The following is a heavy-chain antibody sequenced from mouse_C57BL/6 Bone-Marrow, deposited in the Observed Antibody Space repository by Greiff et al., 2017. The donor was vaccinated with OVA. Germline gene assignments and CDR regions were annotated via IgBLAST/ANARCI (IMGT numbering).Heavy chain of an antibody. Sequence: QVQLQQPGAELVRPGSSVKLSCKASGYTFTSYWMDWVKQRPGQGLEWIGNIYPSDSETHYNQKFKDKATLTVDKSSSTAYMQLSSLTSEDSAVYYCAREGWLRPYYFDYWGQGTTLTVSS. CDR1: GYTFTSYW. J-gene: IGHJ2*01. CDR3: AREGWLRPYYFDY. CDR2: IYPSDSET. D-gene: IGHD2-2*01. V-gene: IGHV1-61*01.